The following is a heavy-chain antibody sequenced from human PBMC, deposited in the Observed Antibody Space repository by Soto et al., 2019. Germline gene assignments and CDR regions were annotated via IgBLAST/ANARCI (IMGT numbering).Heavy chain of an antibody. Sequence: RSQTLSLTCAISGDSVSSNSAAWNWIRQSPSRGLEWLGRTYYRSKWYNDYAVSVKSRITINPDTSKNQFSLQLNSVTPEDTAVYYCARGITIFGVVPSYGMDVWGQGTTVTVSS. V-gene: IGHV6-1*01. CDR3: ARGITIFGVVPSYGMDV. J-gene: IGHJ6*02. CDR2: TYYRSKWYN. CDR1: GDSVSSNSAA. D-gene: IGHD3-3*01.